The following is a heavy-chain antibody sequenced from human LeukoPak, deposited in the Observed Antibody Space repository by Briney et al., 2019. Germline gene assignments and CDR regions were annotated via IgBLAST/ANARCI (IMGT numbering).Heavy chain of an antibody. D-gene: IGHD1-14*01. CDR2: IRYDGSNK. J-gene: IGHJ4*02. V-gene: IGHV3-30*02. CDR3: AKEGWGPEGFFDY. Sequence: TGRSLRLSCAASGFTFSSYTMHWVRQTPGKGLEWVAFIRYDGSNKYYADSVKGRFTISRDNSKNTLYLQMNSLRAEDTAVYYCAKEGWGPEGFFDYWGQGTLVTVSS. CDR1: GFTFSSYT.